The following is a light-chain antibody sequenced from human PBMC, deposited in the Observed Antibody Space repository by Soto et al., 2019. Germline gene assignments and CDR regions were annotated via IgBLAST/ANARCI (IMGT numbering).Light chain of an antibody. V-gene: IGKV3D-20*02. J-gene: IGKJ4*01. Sequence: EIVMTQSPATLSVTPGERVTLSCRAIQSVSSSYLTWYQQKPGQAPRLLIYGASTRATSIPARFSGSGSGTDFTLTISSLQPEDFAVYYCQQRSNWPALTFGGGTKVDIK. CDR1: QSVSSSY. CDR3: QQRSNWPALT. CDR2: GAS.